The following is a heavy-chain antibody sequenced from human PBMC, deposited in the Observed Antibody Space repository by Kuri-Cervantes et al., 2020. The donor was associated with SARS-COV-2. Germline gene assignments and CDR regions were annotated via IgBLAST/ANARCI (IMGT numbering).Heavy chain of an antibody. CDR2: IKSKTDGGTT. CDR3: TTELLWFGELF. Sequence: GESLKISCAASGFTFSSYSMNWVRQAPGKGLEWVGRIKSKTDGGTTDYAAPVKGRFTISRDDSKNTLYLQMNSLKTEDTAVYYCTTELLWFGELFWGQGTLVTVSS. V-gene: IGHV3-15*01. D-gene: IGHD3-10*01. CDR1: GFTFSSYS. J-gene: IGHJ4*02.